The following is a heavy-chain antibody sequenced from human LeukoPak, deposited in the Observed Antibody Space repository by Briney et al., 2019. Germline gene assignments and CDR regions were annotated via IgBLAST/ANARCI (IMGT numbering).Heavy chain of an antibody. Sequence: SQTLSRTCTVSGGSISSGGYYWSWIRQHPGKGLEWIGYIYYSGSTYYNPSLKSRVTISVDTSKNQFSLKLSSVTAADTAVYYCARDLDSSGRYFDYWGQGTLVTVSS. CDR1: GGSISSGGYY. V-gene: IGHV4-31*03. J-gene: IGHJ4*02. D-gene: IGHD3-22*01. CDR2: IYYSGST. CDR3: ARDLDSSGRYFDY.